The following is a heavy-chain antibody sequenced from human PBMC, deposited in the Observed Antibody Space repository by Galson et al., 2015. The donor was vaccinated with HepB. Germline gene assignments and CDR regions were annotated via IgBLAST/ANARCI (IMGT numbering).Heavy chain of an antibody. J-gene: IGHJ4*02. CDR2: ISYDGSNK. CDR1: GFTFSSYG. CDR3: AKAGYESAKRGGYFDWLLVY. V-gene: IGHV3-30*18. D-gene: IGHD3-9*01. Sequence: SLRLSCAASGFTFSSYGMHWVRQAPGKGLEWVAVISYDGSNKYYADSVKGRFTISRDNSKNTLYLQMNSLRAEDTAVYYCAKAGYESAKRGGYFDWLLVYWGQGTLVTVSS.